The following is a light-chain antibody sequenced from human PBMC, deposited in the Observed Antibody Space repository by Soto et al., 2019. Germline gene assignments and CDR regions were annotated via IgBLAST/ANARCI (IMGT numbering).Light chain of an antibody. CDR2: GAS. Sequence: DIQITQSPSTRSSSLVDRFTITFRASQSIRNWLAWYQDKPGKAPKLLIYGASSLESGVPSRFSGSGSGTEFTLTIGGLQPDDFATYYCQHYNAFPWPFGQGTRWIS. J-gene: IGKJ1*01. CDR1: QSIRNW. CDR3: QHYNAFPWP. V-gene: IGKV1-5*01.